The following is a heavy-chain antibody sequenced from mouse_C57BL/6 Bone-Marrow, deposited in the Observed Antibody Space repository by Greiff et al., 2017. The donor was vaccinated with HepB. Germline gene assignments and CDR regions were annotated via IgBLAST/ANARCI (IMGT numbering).Heavy chain of an antibody. J-gene: IGHJ3*01. CDR1: GFSLTSYG. V-gene: IGHV2-6*01. CDR2: IWGVGST. CDR3: ASDYYGSSFAY. D-gene: IGHD1-1*01. Sequence: VKLMESGPGLVAPSQSLSITCTVSGFSLTSYGVDWVRQSPGKGLEWLGVIWGVGSTNYNSALKSRLSISKDNSKSQVFLKMNSLQTDDTAMYYCASDYYGSSFAYWGQGTLVTVSA.